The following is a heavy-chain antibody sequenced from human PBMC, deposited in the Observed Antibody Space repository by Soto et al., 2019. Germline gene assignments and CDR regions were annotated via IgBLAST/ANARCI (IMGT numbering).Heavy chain of an antibody. CDR1: GLTISNAW. CDR3: TTGSVEGV. V-gene: IGHV3-15*07. CDR2: IKTNTEGGTT. Sequence: ESGGGFIYPVGSLRLSCAASGLTISNAWLNWVRQAPGKGLEWVGRIKTNTEGGTTDYAAAVKGRFTVSRDDSKNTLYLQMNSLRTEDTAVYYCTTGSVEGVWGQGTTVTVSS. D-gene: IGHD2-15*01. J-gene: IGHJ6*02.